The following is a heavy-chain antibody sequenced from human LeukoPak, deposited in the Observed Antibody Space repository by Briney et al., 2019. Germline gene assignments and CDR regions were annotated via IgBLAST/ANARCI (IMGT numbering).Heavy chain of an antibody. Sequence: GESLKISCKGSGYSFTTYWVGWVRQMPGKGLEWMGIIYPGVYPGDSDTRYSPSFQGQVTISADKSISTAYLQWSSLKASDTAMYYCARVAYQLPPYYFDYWGQGTLVTVSS. D-gene: IGHD2-2*01. CDR2: IYPGVYPGDSDT. J-gene: IGHJ4*02. CDR3: ARVAYQLPPYYFDY. CDR1: GYSFTTYW. V-gene: IGHV5-51*01.